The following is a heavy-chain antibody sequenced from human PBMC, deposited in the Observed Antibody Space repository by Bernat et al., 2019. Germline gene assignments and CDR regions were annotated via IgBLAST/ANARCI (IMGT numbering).Heavy chain of an antibody. CDR1: GFTFSSYG. CDR3: AKDTGPNGNFDY. V-gene: IGHV3-30*02. J-gene: IGHJ4*02. D-gene: IGHD4-11*01. CDR2: IRYDGSNK. Sequence: QVQLVESGGGVVQPGGTLRLSCAASGFTFSSYGMHWVRQAPGKGLEWVAFIRYDGSNKYYADSVKGRFTISRDNSKNTLYLQMNSLRAEDTAVYYCAKDTGPNGNFDYWGQGTLVTVSS.